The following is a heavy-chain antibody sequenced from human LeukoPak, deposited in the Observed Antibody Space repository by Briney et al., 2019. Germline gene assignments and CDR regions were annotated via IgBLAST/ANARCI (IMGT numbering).Heavy chain of an antibody. V-gene: IGHV4-59*08. D-gene: IGHD2-15*01. CDR1: GGSISSYY. CDR3: ARLDTKVVAATEWFDP. J-gene: IGHJ5*02. CDR2: IYYSGST. Sequence: SETLSLTCTVSGGSISSYYWSWIRQPPGKGLEWIGYIYYSGSTNYTPSLKSRVTISVDTSKNQFSLKLSSVTAADTAVYYCARLDTKVVAATEWFDPWGQGTLVTVSS.